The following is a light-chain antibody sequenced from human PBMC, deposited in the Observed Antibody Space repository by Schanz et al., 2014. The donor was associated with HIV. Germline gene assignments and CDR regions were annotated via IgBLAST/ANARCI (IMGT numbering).Light chain of an antibody. Sequence: DIVLTQSPGTLSLSPGERATLSCRASQSVSSSYLAWYQQKPGQAPRLLIYGASSRATDIPDRFSGSGSGTDFTLTISRLEPEDFAVYYCQQRSNWPLTFGGGTKVEIK. J-gene: IGKJ4*01. CDR1: QSVSSSY. CDR2: GAS. V-gene: IGKV3D-20*02. CDR3: QQRSNWPLT.